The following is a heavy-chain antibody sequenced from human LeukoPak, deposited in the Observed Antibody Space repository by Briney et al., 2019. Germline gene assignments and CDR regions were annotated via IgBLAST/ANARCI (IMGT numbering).Heavy chain of an antibody. V-gene: IGHV5-51*01. CDR1: GYRFTTYW. J-gene: IGHJ6*03. D-gene: IGHD3-3*01. Sequence: GESLKISCKGSGYRFTTYWIGWVRQMPGKGLEWMGIIYPGDSDTRYSPSFQGQVTISADKSISTAYLQWSSLKASDTAMYYCARWRDYYYYYMDVWGKGTTVTVSS. CDR3: ARWRDYYYYYMDV. CDR2: IYPGDSDT.